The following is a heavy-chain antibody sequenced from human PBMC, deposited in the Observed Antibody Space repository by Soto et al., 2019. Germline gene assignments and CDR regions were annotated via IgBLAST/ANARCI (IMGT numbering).Heavy chain of an antibody. CDR2: ISGGGSNT. Sequence: GGSLRLSCAASGFSFSNYAMTWVRQAPGKGLEWDSAISGGGSNTFYADSVKGRFTISRDNSRKTLYLQMTSLRAEDAAVYYWAKFFATSVYDISSAPDYWGQGTLVTVSS. V-gene: IGHV3-23*01. J-gene: IGHJ4*02. CDR3: AKFFATSVYDISSAPDY. D-gene: IGHD3-16*01. CDR1: GFSFSNYA.